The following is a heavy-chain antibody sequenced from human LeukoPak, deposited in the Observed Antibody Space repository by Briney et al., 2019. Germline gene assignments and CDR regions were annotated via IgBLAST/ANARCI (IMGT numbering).Heavy chain of an antibody. Sequence: GGSLRLSCAVSGLTFSNYWMHWVRQAPGKGLVWVSRIYNDGSSTSYADSVKGRFTISRDNAKSTLYLQMNSLRVEDTAVYYCAHYSGYDSGYWGQGTLVTVSS. V-gene: IGHV3-74*01. CDR1: GLTFSNYW. D-gene: IGHD5-12*01. CDR2: IYNDGSST. CDR3: AHYSGYDSGY. J-gene: IGHJ4*02.